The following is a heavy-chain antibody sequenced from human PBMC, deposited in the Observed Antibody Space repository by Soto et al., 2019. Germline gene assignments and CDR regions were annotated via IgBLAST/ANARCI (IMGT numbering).Heavy chain of an antibody. J-gene: IGHJ4*02. Sequence: EVQLVESGGDLVQPGGSLRLSCAVSGFTFSHDCMTWVRQAPGKGLEWVANIKEDGSQKNYVDSVKGTFTVSRVNAKNSLYLQMNILRAEDTAVYYCARSGSEVDYWGQGTLVIVSS. CDR3: ARSGSEVDY. CDR2: IKEDGSQK. D-gene: IGHD3-10*01. V-gene: IGHV3-7*01. CDR1: GFTFSHDC.